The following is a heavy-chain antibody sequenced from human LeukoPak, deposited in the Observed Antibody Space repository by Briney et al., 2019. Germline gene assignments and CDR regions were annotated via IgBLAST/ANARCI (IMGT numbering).Heavy chain of an antibody. V-gene: IGHV1-46*01. D-gene: IGHD5-12*01. CDR3: ARDSGVFRRNDAFDI. J-gene: IGHJ3*02. CDR1: GYTFTSYY. CDR2: INPSGGST. Sequence: GASVKVSCKASGYTFTSYYMHWVRQAPGQGLEWMGIINPSGGSTSYAQKFQGRVTMTRDTSTSTVYMELSSLRSEDTAVYYCARDSGVFRRNDAFDIWGQGTMVTVPS.